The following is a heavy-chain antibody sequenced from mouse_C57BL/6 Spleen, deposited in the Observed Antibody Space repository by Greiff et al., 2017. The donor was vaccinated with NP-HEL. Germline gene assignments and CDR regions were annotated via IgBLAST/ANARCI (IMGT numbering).Heavy chain of an antibody. CDR1: GYAFTNYL. Sequence: VQLQQSGAELVRPGTSVKVSCKASGYAFTNYLIEWVKQRPGQGLEWIGVINPGSGGTNYNEKFKGKATLTADKSSSTAYMQLSSLTSEDSAVYFCAREGIYYGNDCAWLAYWGQGTLVTVSA. V-gene: IGHV1-54*01. CDR2: INPGSGGT. D-gene: IGHD2-2*01. CDR3: AREGIYYGNDCAWLAY. J-gene: IGHJ3*01.